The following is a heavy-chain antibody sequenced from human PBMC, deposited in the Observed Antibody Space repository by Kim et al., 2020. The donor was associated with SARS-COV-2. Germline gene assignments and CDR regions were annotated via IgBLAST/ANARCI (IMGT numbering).Heavy chain of an antibody. Sequence: ASVKVSCKASGYTFTSYYMHWVRQAPGQGLEWMGIINPSGGSTSYAHKFQGRVTMTRDTSTSTVYMELSSLRSEDTAVYYCARGNDILTGYSQRFDPWGQGTLVTVSS. J-gene: IGHJ5*02. D-gene: IGHD3-9*01. CDR1: GYTFTSYY. CDR2: INPSGGST. CDR3: ARGNDILTGYSQRFDP. V-gene: IGHV1-46*01.